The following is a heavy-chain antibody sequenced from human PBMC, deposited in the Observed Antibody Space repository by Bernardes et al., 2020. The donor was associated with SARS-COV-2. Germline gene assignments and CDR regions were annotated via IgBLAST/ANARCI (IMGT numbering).Heavy chain of an antibody. CDR2: INSDGSST. J-gene: IGHJ4*02. Sequence: GGSLRLSCAASGFTFSSYWMHWVRQAPGKGLVWVSRINSDGSSTSYADSVKGRFTISRDNAKNTLYLQMNSLRAEDTAVYYCARGVGVSRPIDYWGQGTLVTVSS. CDR3: ARGVGVSRPIDY. V-gene: IGHV3-74*01. D-gene: IGHD1-26*01. CDR1: GFTFSSYW.